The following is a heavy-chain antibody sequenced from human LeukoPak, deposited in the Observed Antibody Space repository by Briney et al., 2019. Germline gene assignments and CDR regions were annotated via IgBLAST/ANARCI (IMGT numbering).Heavy chain of an antibody. CDR3: ARGGGNGLWFGELRG. Sequence: ASVKVSCKASGYTFTSYYMHWVRQAPGQGLEWMGIINPSGGSTSYAQKFQGRVTMTRDMSTSTVYMELSRLRSDDTAVYYCARGGGNGLWFGELRGWGQGTLVTVSS. V-gene: IGHV1-46*01. CDR2: INPSGGST. J-gene: IGHJ4*02. CDR1: GYTFTSYY. D-gene: IGHD3-10*01.